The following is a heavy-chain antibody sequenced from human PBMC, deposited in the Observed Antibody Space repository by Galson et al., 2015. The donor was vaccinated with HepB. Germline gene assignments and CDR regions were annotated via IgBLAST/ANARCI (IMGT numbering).Heavy chain of an antibody. Sequence: SLRLSCAASGFSFPTYGLHWVRQAPGKGLEWVTLISYHGGDTYYADSVKGRFTISRDNSKNTVYLQMNSLRPDDSAVYFCAREGPTSRLDYWGQGALVTVSS. V-gene: IGHV3-30*04. CDR2: ISYHGGDT. CDR1: GFSFPTYG. J-gene: IGHJ4*02. CDR3: AREGPTSRLDY. D-gene: IGHD6-6*01.